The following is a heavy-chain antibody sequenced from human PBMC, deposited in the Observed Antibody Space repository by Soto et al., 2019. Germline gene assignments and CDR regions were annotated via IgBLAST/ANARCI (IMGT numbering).Heavy chain of an antibody. CDR2: IFWDDDK. Sequence: QITLKESGPTLVKPTKTLTLTCTFSGFSLSTGGVGVGWIRQPPGKALEWLALIFWDDDKRYIPSLKSRLTTPKHPAKNPVVLTVTNMDPVDTATYFGAHRPDYHGGNWFDTWGQGTLVTVFS. D-gene: IGHD3-10*01. V-gene: IGHV2-5*02. CDR3: AHRPDYHGGNWFDT. J-gene: IGHJ5*02. CDR1: GFSLSTGGVG.